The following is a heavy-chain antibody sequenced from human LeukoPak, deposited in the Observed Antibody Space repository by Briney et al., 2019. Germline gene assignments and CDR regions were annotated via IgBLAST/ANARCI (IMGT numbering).Heavy chain of an antibody. CDR1: GFTFSSFV. D-gene: IGHD5-24*01. J-gene: IGHJ4*02. Sequence: GGSLRLSCAASGFTFSSFVVSWVRQAPGKGLEWVSSISGDGDRTHYADSVKGRFTISRDNSKNTLYLQMNSLRAEDTAVYYCARGRRDLDYWGQGTLVTVSS. CDR3: ARGRRDLDY. V-gene: IGHV3-23*01. CDR2: ISGDGDRT.